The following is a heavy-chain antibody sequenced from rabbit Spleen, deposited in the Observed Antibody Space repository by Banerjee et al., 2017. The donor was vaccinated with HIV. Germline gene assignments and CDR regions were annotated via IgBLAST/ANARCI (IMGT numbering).Heavy chain of an antibody. CDR3: ARDTSSSFSSYGMDL. V-gene: IGHV1S40*01. Sequence: QSLEESGGGLVQPEGSLTLTCTASGFSFSTYNYMCWVRQAPGKGLEWIACIFGGDDNTYTYYATWAKGRFTISKTSSTTVTLHMTSLTAADTATYFCARDTSSSFSSYGMDLWGPGTPWSPS. J-gene: IGHJ6*01. CDR2: IFGGDDNTYT. D-gene: IGHD1-1*01. CDR1: GFSFSTYNY.